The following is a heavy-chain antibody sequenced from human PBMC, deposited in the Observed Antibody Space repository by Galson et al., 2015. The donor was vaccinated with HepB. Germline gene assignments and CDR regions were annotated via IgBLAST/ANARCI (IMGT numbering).Heavy chain of an antibody. V-gene: IGHV4-59*01. J-gene: IGHJ6*03. CDR3: ARGGKWELPTNYYMDV. CDR1: GDSLSRYS. CDR2: IYFTGNT. Sequence: ETLSLTCTVLGDSLSRYSWYWIRQPPGKALEWIGYIYFTGNTNYNPSLKSRVTISLDTSQSQFSLKMTSVNAADTAVYYCARGGKWELPTNYYMDVWGKGTTVTVSS. D-gene: IGHD1-26*01.